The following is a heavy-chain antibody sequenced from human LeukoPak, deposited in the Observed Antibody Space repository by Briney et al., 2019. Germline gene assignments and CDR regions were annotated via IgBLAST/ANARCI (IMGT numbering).Heavy chain of an antibody. J-gene: IGHJ4*02. Sequence: SVTVSCRVSGGPFSRYAISWVRQALGQGLEWMGGILPSFGTANYAQKFQVRVTITADESTGTAYMELSSLRSEDTAVYYCARVFRGLLGGSYYYFDSWGQGTLVAVSS. CDR2: ILPSFGTA. CDR1: GGPFSRYA. D-gene: IGHD3-10*01. CDR3: ARVFRGLLGGSYYYFDS. V-gene: IGHV1-69*01.